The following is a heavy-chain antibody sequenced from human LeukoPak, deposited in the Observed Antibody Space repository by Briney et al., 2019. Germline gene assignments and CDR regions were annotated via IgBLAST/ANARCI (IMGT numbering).Heavy chain of an antibody. Sequence: LRLSCAASGFTFSSYEMNWIRQPPGKGLEWIGEINHSGSTNYNPSLKSRVTISVDTSKNQFSLKLSSVTAADTAVYYCARPVSRYGSGSYYAFDYWGQGTLVTVSS. V-gene: IGHV4-34*01. CDR1: GFTFSSYE. D-gene: IGHD3-10*01. J-gene: IGHJ4*02. CDR2: INHSGST. CDR3: ARPVSRYGSGSYYAFDY.